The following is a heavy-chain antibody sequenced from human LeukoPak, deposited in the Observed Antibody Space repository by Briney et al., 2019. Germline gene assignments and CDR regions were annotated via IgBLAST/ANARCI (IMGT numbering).Heavy chain of an antibody. CDR1: GYTFTSYG. J-gene: IGHJ3*01. CDR2: ICAYNGNT. V-gene: IGHV1-18*01. D-gene: IGHD5-18*01. Sequence: ASVKVSCKASGYTFTSYGISWVRQAPGQGLEWMGWICAYNGNTNYAQKLQGRVTMTTDTSTSTAYMELSRLRSDDTAVYYCARATALAFDSFDLWGHGTVVIVSS. CDR3: ARATALAFDSFDL.